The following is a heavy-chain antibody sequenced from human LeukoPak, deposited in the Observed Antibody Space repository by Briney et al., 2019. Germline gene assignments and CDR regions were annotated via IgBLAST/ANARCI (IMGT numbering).Heavy chain of an antibody. CDR1: GFTFSSYS. CDR2: ISGSGNSI. J-gene: IGHJ4*02. CDR3: VRDGRGYCGSTSCRPFDS. Sequence: GGSLRLSCAASGFTFSSYSMNWVRQAPGKGLEPVSYISGSGNSISYADSVRGRFTISRDNAKNSLFLQMNSLRVEDTAVYYCVRDGRGYCGSTSCRPFDSWGRGTQVTVPS. D-gene: IGHD2-2*01. V-gene: IGHV3-48*04.